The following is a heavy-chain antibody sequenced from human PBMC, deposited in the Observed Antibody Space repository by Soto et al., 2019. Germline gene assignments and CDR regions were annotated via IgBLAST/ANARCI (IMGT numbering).Heavy chain of an antibody. D-gene: IGHD2-21*02. J-gene: IGHJ6*02. Sequence: QVQLVQSGAEVKKPGSSVKVSCKASGGTFSSYAISWVRQAPGQGLEWMGGIIPIFGTANYAQKFQGRVTITADEYTSTAYMELSSLRSEDTAVYYCARCVVTSLYYYYCMDVWGQGTTVTVSS. CDR1: GGTFSSYA. CDR2: IIPIFGTA. V-gene: IGHV1-69*01. CDR3: ARCVVTSLYYYYCMDV.